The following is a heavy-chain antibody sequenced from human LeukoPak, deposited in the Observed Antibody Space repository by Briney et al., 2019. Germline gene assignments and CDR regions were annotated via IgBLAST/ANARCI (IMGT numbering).Heavy chain of an antibody. Sequence: GGSLRLSCAASGFTFSSYAMHWVRQAPGKGLEWVAVISYDGSNKYYADSVKGRFTISRDNSKNTLYLQMNSLRAEDTAVYYCAREDKRLLWFGELLSWGQGTLVTVSS. CDR3: AREDKRLLWFGELLS. J-gene: IGHJ4*02. CDR2: ISYDGSNK. CDR1: GFTFSSYA. V-gene: IGHV3-30*04. D-gene: IGHD3-10*01.